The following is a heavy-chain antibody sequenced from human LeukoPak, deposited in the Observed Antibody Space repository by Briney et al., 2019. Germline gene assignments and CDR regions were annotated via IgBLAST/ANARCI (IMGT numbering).Heavy chain of an antibody. D-gene: IGHD3-3*01. J-gene: IGHJ5*02. CDR2: MNPNSGNT. Sequence: GASVKVSCKASGYTFTSYDSNWVRQATGQGLEWMGGMNPNSGNTGYAQKFQRRVTMTTNTSISTAYMERSSLRSEDTAVYYCARGALKIFRVDKNWFDPWGQETLVTVSS. CDR3: ARGALKIFRVDKNWFDP. CDR1: GYTFTSYD. V-gene: IGHV1-8*01.